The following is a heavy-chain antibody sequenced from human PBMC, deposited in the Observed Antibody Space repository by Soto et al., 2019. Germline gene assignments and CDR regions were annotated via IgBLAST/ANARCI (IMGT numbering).Heavy chain of an antibody. CDR1: GGTFSSYA. CDR2: IIPIFGTA. D-gene: IGHD3-22*01. V-gene: IGHV1-69*06. CDR3: ALGKGRWGYYDSSVHWDY. Sequence: QVQLVQSGAEVKKPGSSVKVSCKASGGTFSSYAISWVRQAPGQGLEWMGGIIPIFGTANYAQKFQGRVTITADKSTSTAYMELSSLRSEDTAVYYCALGKGRWGYYDSSVHWDYWGQGTLVTVSS. J-gene: IGHJ4*02.